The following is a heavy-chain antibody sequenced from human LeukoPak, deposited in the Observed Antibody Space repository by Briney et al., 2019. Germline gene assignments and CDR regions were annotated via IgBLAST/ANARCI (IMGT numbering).Heavy chain of an antibody. V-gene: IGHV3-20*04. CDR3: ARASPVLYPLQSFADY. CDR1: GFTFDDYG. J-gene: IGHJ4*02. Sequence: GGSLRLSCAASGFTFDDYGMSWVRQAPGKGLEWVSGINWNGGSTGYADSVKGRFTISRNNAKNSLYLQMNSLRAEDTALYYCARASPVLYPLQSFADYWGQETLVTVSS. D-gene: IGHD2-15*01. CDR2: INWNGGST.